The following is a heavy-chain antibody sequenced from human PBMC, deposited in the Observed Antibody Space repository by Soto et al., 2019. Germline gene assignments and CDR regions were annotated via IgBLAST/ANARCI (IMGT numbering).Heavy chain of an antibody. D-gene: IGHD3-3*01. CDR1: GFTFSSYA. CDR2: ISGSGGST. Sequence: GGSLRLSCAASGFTFSSYAMSWVRQAPGKGLEWVSAISGSGGSTYYADSVKGRFTISKDNSKNTLYLQMNSLRAEDTAVYYCAKDFLSGPYYFDYWGQGTLVTVSS. J-gene: IGHJ4*02. CDR3: AKDFLSGPYYFDY. V-gene: IGHV3-23*01.